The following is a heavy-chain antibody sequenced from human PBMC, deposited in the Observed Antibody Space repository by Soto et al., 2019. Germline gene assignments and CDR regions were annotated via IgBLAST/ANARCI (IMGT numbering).Heavy chain of an antibody. CDR3: AHHSGRAFDC. J-gene: IGHJ4*02. Sequence: PSETLSLTCDVYGGSFSENYWSWIRQPPGEGLEWIGEINDSGHTKINPSLKSRVSMSVDTSKHQFSLNLISVTAADTAVYYCAHHSGRAFDCWGRGTLVTVSS. V-gene: IGHV4-34*01. CDR2: INDSGHT. D-gene: IGHD6-19*01. CDR1: GGSFSENY.